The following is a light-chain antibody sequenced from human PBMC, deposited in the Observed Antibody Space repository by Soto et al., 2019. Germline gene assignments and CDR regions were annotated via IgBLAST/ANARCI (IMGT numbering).Light chain of an antibody. V-gene: IGLV4-69*01. CDR3: QTWGTGSWE. CDR1: SGHNTYA. CDR2: LNSDGSH. J-gene: IGLJ3*02. Sequence: QPVLTQSPSASASLGASVKLTCTLSSGHNTYAIAWHQQQPEKGPRYLMKLNSDGSHSKGDGIPDRFSGSSSGAERYLTISSLQSEDEADYYCQTWGTGSWEFGGGTKLTVL.